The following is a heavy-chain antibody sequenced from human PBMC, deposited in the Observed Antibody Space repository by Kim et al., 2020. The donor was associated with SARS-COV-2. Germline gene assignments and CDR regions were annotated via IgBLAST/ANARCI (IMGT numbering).Heavy chain of an antibody. V-gene: IGHV3-21*01. D-gene: IGHD5-18*01. Sequence: CYAGSVKGRFTISRDNAKSSLYLQMNSLRAGDTAVYYCARDIQGSDAFEICGQGTIVTVSS. J-gene: IGHJ3*02. CDR3: ARDIQGSDAFEI.